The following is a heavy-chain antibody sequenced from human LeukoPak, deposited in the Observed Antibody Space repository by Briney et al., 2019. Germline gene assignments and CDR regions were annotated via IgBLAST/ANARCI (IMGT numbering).Heavy chain of an antibody. Sequence: EASVTVPYMASGYTFTGYYMLWVRLAPGQGLEWMGWINPNIGGTNYAQKFQGRVTMTRDTSISTAYMEMSRLRSDDTAVYYCARTHIQVAKMYYFDYWAQKPLVTVSS. D-gene: IGHD1-1*01. CDR2: INPNIGGT. CDR1: GYTFTGYY. CDR3: ARTHIQVAKMYYFDY. V-gene: IGHV1-2*02. J-gene: IGHJ4*02.